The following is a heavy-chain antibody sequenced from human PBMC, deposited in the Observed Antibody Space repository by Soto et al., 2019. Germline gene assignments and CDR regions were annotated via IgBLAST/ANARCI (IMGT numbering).Heavy chain of an antibody. J-gene: IGHJ6*03. CDR3: ARHARVRGVIGYYYYYYYREV. V-gene: IGHV4-39*01. CDR1: GGSISSSSYY. Sequence: SETLSLTCTVSGGSISSSSYYWGWIRQPPGKGLEWIGGIYYSGSTYYNPSLKSRVTISVDTSKNQFSLKLSSVTAADTAVYYCARHARVRGVIGYYYYYYYREVWGKGNTVT. D-gene: IGHD3-10*01. CDR2: IYYSGST.